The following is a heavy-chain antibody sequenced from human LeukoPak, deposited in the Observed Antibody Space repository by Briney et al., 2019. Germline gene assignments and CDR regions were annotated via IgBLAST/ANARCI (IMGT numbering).Heavy chain of an antibody. J-gene: IGHJ4*02. V-gene: IGHV3-49*04. CDR2: IRSKAYGGTT. CDR3: TRVIVVVVAATDFDY. D-gene: IGHD2-15*01. Sequence: QPGGSLRLSCTASMSWVRQAPGKGLEWVGFIRSKAYGGTTEYAASVKGRFTISRDDSKSIAYLQMNSLKTEDTAVYYCTRVIVVVVAATDFDYWGQGTLVTVSS.